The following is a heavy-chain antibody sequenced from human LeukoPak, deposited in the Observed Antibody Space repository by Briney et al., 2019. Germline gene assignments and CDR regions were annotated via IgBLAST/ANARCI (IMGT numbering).Heavy chain of an antibody. CDR3: ATLGIVAGLGYDY. CDR1: GFTFSSHA. CDR2: ISGSGGST. Sequence: GGSLRLSCAASGFTFSSHAMSWVRQAPGKGLEWVSAISGSGGSTYYADSVKGRFTISRDNSKNTLYLQMNSLRAEDTAVYYCATLGIVAGLGYDYWGQGTLVTVSS. V-gene: IGHV3-23*01. D-gene: IGHD6-19*01. J-gene: IGHJ4*02.